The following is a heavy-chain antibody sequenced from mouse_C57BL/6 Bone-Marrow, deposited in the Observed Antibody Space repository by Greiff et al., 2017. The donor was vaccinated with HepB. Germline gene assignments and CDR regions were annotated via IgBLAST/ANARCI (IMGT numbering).Heavy chain of an antibody. Sequence: VKLQQPGAELVKPGASVKLSCKASGYTFTSYWMHWVKQRPGQGLEWIGMIHPNSGSTNYNEKFKSKATLTVDKSSSTAYMQLSSLTSEDSAVYYCARRYGNYGAMDYWGQGTSVTVSS. CDR3: ARRYGNYGAMDY. J-gene: IGHJ4*01. D-gene: IGHD2-10*02. CDR2: IHPNSGST. CDR1: GYTFTSYW. V-gene: IGHV1-64*01.